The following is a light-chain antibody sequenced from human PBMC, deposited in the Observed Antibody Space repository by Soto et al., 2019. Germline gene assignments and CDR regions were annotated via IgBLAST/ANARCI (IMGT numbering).Light chain of an antibody. CDR2: EVS. V-gene: IGLV2-8*01. J-gene: IGLJ2*01. CDR3: TSYAGSNNVA. Sequence: QSALTQPPSASGSPGQSVTISCSGTSSDVGGYNYVSWYQQHPRKAPQLMIYEVSQRPSGVPERFSGSRSSNTASQTVSGLQAEDEADYYCTSYAGSNNVAFGGGTKLTVL. CDR1: SSDVGGYNY.